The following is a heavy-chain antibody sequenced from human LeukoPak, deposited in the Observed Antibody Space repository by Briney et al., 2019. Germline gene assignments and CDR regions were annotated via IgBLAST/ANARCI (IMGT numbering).Heavy chain of an antibody. D-gene: IGHD1-26*01. V-gene: IGHV3-53*01. CDR1: GFTVSNNY. J-gene: IGHJ4*02. CDR2: IYSGSST. Sequence: GGSLRLSCAASGFTVSNNYMSWVRQAPGKGLEWVSVIYSGSSTYFADSVKGRFTISRDYSKNTLYLQMNSLRAEDTAVYYCARDGRSGAGNYWGQGTLVTVSS. CDR3: ARDGRSGAGNY.